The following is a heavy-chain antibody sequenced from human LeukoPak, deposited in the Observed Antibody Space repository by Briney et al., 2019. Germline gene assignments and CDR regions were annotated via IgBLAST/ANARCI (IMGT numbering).Heavy chain of an antibody. V-gene: IGHV1-18*01. CDR2: ISAYNGNT. J-gene: IGHJ4*02. CDR3: AGSLGYCTSNVCYLKY. Sequence: ASVKVSCKASGYTFTSYGISWVRQAPGQGLEWMGWISAYNGNTNYAQRLQGRVTMTTDTSTSTAYMELRSLRSDDTAVYYCAGSLGYCTSNVCYLKYWGQGTLVTVSS. CDR1: GYTFTSYG. D-gene: IGHD2-8*01.